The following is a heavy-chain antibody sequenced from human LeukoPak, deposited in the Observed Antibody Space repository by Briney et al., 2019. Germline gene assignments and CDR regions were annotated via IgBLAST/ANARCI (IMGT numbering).Heavy chain of an antibody. J-gene: IGHJ3*02. V-gene: IGHV1-69*13. CDR2: IIPIFGTA. CDR3: ARDVNDLYAFDI. D-gene: IGHD2-21*02. Sequence: SVKVSCKASGGTFSSYAISWVRQAPGQGLEWMGGIIPIFGTANYAQKFQGRVTITADESTSTAYMELSSLRSEDTAVYYCARDVNDLYAFDIWGQGTMVTVSS. CDR1: GGTFSSYA.